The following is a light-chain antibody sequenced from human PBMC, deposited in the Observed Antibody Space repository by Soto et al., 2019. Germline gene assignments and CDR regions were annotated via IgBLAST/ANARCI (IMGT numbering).Light chain of an antibody. Sequence: EIVLTQSPGTLSLSPGERATLSCRANQSVSSSYLAWYQQKPGQAPRLLFYGASRRATGIPDRFSGSGSGTDFTLTISRLEPEDFAVYYCRQHGSSPQTFGQGTKVEIK. V-gene: IGKV3-20*01. CDR3: RQHGSSPQT. J-gene: IGKJ1*01. CDR1: QSVSSSY. CDR2: GAS.